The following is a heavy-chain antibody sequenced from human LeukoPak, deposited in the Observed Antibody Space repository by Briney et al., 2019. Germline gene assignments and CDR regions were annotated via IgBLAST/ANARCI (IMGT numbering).Heavy chain of an antibody. J-gene: IGHJ4*02. D-gene: IGHD5-18*01. Sequence: SETLSLTCAVYGGSFSGYYWSWIRQPPGKGLEWIGEINHSGSTNYNPSLKSRVTISVDTSKNQFSLKLSSVTAADTAVYYCARASSIQLWTHFDYWGQGTLVTVSS. V-gene: IGHV4-34*01. CDR2: INHSGST. CDR1: GGSFSGYY. CDR3: ARASSIQLWTHFDY.